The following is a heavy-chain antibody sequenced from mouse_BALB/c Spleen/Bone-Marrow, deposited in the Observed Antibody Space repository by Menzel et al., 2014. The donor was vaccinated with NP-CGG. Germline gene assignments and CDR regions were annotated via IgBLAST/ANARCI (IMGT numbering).Heavy chain of an antibody. CDR2: ISSGGST. V-gene: IGHV5-6-5*01. D-gene: IGHD2-10*02. CDR3: AREEYGQKVYAMDY. Sequence: EVKLMESGGGLVKPGGSLKLSCAASGFIFSSYAMSWVRQTPEKRLEWVASISSGGSTYYPDSVKGRFTISRDNARNILYLQMSSLRSEDTAMYYCAREEYGQKVYAMDYWGQGTSVTVSS. J-gene: IGHJ4*01. CDR1: GFIFSSYA.